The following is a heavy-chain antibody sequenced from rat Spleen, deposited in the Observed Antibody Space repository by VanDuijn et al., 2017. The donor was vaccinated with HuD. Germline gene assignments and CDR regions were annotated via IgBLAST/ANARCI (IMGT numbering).Heavy chain of an antibody. Sequence: EVQLVESGGGLVQPGRSMKLSCEASGFTFRNHDMAWVRQAPTKGLEWVASISYDGSSTYYRDSVKGRFTISRDNAKSTLYLQMDSLRSEDTATYYCTTRGEYWGQGVMVTVSS. D-gene: IGHD1-11*01. CDR1: GFTFRNHD. J-gene: IGHJ2*01. CDR3: TTRGEY. CDR2: ISYDGSST. V-gene: IGHV5-20*01.